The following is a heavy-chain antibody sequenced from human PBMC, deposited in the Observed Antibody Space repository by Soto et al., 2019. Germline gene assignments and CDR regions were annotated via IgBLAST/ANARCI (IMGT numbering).Heavy chain of an antibody. D-gene: IGHD1-7*01. CDR1: GFTFSSYA. Sequence: PGGSLRLSCAASGFTFSSYAMHWVRQAPGKGLEWVAVISYDGSNKYYADSVKGRFTISRDNSKNTLYLQMNSLRAEDTAVYYCARHHNWNYEYYYYYGMDVWGQGTTVTVSS. J-gene: IGHJ6*02. V-gene: IGHV3-30-3*01. CDR2: ISYDGSNK. CDR3: ARHHNWNYEYYYYYGMDV.